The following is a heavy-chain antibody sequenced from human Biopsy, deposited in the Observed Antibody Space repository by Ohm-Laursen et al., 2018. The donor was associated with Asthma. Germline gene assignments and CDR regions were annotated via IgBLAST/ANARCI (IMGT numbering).Heavy chain of an antibody. D-gene: IGHD2-2*01. V-gene: IGHV1-69*13. CDR2: INSVFGTT. J-gene: IGHJ4*02. CDR1: GGTFNTYV. Sequence: VASVKVSCKSLGGTFNTYVIGWVRQAHGQGLEWMGGINSVFGTTTYPQKFQDRVTITADASTSTVYMELSRLRSEDTAVYYCARKAGSCISRTCYSLDFWGQGTLVTVSS. CDR3: ARKAGSCISRTCYSLDF.